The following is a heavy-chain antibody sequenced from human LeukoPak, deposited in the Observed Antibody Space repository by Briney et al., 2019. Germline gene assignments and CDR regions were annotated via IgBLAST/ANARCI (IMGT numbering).Heavy chain of an antibody. CDR2: ITGDGTTT. D-gene: IGHD3-22*01. J-gene: IGHJ6*03. V-gene: IGHV3-43*02. CDR3: AKPNNYYDSSGYPVAYYYYYYMDV. CDR1: GFRFSSYV. Sequence: GGSLRLSCVASGFRFSSYVMNWVRQAPGRGLEWVSLITGDGTTTYYADSVKGRFTISRDNNKNSLYLQMHSLRTEDTAFYYCAKPNNYYDSSGYPVAYYYYYYMDVWGKGATVTVSS.